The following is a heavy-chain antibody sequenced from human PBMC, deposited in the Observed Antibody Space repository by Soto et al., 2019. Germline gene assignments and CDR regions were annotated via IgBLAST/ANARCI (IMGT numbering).Heavy chain of an antibody. CDR3: ARGSGIAVIPGELEDVHYDY. D-gene: IGHD2-2*01. CDR1: GQSFSGHT. Sequence: QVQLQQWGAGLLKPSETLSLTCAVYGQSFSGHTWSWIRQSPCNGLEWIGEISQSGSTYYNPSLKTRVTISADTSKNQFSLTLNSVTAADTGVFYCARGSGIAVIPGELEDVHYDYWGQGTLVSVSS. CDR2: ISQSGST. V-gene: IGHV4-34*01. J-gene: IGHJ4*02.